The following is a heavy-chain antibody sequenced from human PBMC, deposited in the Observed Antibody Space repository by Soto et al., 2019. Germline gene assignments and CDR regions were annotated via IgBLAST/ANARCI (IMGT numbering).Heavy chain of an antibody. Sequence: EVQLVASGGGLVQSGRSLRLSCAASGFTFDDYAMHWVRQAPGKGLEWVSGIGWNSGTIGYADAVKGRFTISRDNARNSLYLQMISLRGEDTALYFCTKDDWRSSLRPLFEYWGQGTLVTVSS. CDR3: TKDDWRSSLRPLFEY. D-gene: IGHD6-6*01. CDR2: IGWNSGTI. CDR1: GFTFDDYA. J-gene: IGHJ4*02. V-gene: IGHV3-9*01.